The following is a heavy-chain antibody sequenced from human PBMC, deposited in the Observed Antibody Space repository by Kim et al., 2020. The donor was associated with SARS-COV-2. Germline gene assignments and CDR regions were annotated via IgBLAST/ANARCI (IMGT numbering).Heavy chain of an antibody. Sequence: AEPVKGPFTISRDNSKNTRYLQMNSLRAEDTAVYYCAKDQAIAVAGTGMDVWGQGTTVTVSS. CDR3: AKDQAIAVAGTGMDV. J-gene: IGHJ6*02. V-gene: IGHV3-30*02. D-gene: IGHD6-19*01.